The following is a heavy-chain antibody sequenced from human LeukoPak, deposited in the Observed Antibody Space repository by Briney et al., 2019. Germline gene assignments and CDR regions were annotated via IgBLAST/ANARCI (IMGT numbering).Heavy chain of an antibody. V-gene: IGHV3-43*02. CDR2: TSGDGITT. J-gene: IGHJ4*02. CDR3: ARDHVYGGADY. CDR1: GFTFHNYA. Sequence: PGGSLRLSCAASGFTFHNYAIHWVRQAPGKGLEWVYLTSGDGITTYFADSVKGRFTISRDNSKSSLFLQMNSLRTEDTALYYCARDHVYGGADYWGQGTLVTVSS. D-gene: IGHD5/OR15-5a*01.